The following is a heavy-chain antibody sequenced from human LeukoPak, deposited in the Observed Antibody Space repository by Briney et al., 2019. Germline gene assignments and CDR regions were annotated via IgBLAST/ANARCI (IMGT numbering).Heavy chain of an antibody. CDR3: AREWGFDI. CDR1: GFTVSSNY. Sequence: GGSLRLSCAASGFTVSSNYMSWVRRAPGKGLDWVSIIYSGGTTYYADSVKGRFTISRDNSKNTLYLQMNSLRAEDTAVYYCAREWGFDIWGQGTMVTVSS. CDR2: IYSGGTT. V-gene: IGHV3-53*01. D-gene: IGHD1-26*01. J-gene: IGHJ3*02.